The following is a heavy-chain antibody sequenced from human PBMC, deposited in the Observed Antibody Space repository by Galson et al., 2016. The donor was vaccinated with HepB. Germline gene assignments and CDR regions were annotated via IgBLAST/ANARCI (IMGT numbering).Heavy chain of an antibody. CDR3: AKGKGADYRDQYFYYYGMDV. Sequence: LRLSCAASGLTLSSYGMHWVRRAPGKGLEWVALISYDASNKYYADSVQGRFTISRDNSKSTLYLHMNSLRPEDTAMYYCAKGKGADYRDQYFYYYGMDVWGHGTTVTVSS. CDR2: ISYDASNK. D-gene: IGHD4-17*01. J-gene: IGHJ6*02. CDR1: GLTLSSYG. V-gene: IGHV3-30*18.